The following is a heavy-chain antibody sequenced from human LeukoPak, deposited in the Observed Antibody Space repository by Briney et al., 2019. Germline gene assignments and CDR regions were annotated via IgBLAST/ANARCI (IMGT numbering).Heavy chain of an antibody. CDR3: ARGPYCSSTSCQKVNWFDP. CDR2: IYYSGST. D-gene: IGHD2-2*01. Sequence: SETLSLTCTVSGGSISSSSYYWGWIRQPPGKGLEWIGSIYYSGSTYYNPSLKSRVTISVDTSKNQFSLKLSSVTAADTAVYYCARGPYCSSTSCQKVNWFDPWGQGTLVTVSS. CDR1: GGSISSSSYY. J-gene: IGHJ5*02. V-gene: IGHV4-39*07.